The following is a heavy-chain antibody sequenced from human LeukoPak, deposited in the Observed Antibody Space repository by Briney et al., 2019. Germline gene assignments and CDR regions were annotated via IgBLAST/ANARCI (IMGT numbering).Heavy chain of an antibody. CDR2: IYPGDSDT. D-gene: IGHD3-22*01. CDR3: ARRSGYDSSGYLEGFDP. Sequence: GESLKISCRGSGYSFTSYWIGWVRQMPGKGLEWMGIIYPGDSDTRYSPSFQGQVTISADKSISTAYLQWSSLKASDTAMYYCARRSGYDSSGYLEGFDPWGQGTLVTVSS. J-gene: IGHJ5*02. V-gene: IGHV5-51*01. CDR1: GYSFTSYW.